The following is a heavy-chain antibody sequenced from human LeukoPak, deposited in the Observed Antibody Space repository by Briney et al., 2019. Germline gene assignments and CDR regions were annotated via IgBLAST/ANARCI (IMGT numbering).Heavy chain of an antibody. CDR2: IKEDGSDK. J-gene: IGHJ6*04. D-gene: IGHD5-18*01. V-gene: IGHV3-7*01. Sequence: GGSLRLSCVASVSSGLTRWMNWVRQAPGKGLEWVAIIKEDGSDKYYVDSVKGRFTISRDNAKNSLYLQMNSLRAEDTAVYYCARVGIQLWLQDYYYGMDVWGKGTTVTVSS. CDR1: VSSGLTRW. CDR3: ARVGIQLWLQDYYYGMDV.